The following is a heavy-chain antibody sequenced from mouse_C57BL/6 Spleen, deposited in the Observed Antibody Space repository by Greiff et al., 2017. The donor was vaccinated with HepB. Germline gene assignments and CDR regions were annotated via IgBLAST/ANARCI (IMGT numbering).Heavy chain of an antibody. CDR3: ARRGGIYYGNSYAMDY. D-gene: IGHD2-1*01. V-gene: IGHV1-80*01. CDR2: IYPGDGDT. J-gene: IGHJ4*01. CDR1: GYAFSSYW. Sequence: VQLQQSGAELVKPGASVKISCKASGYAFSSYWMNWVKQRPGKGLEWIGQIYPGDGDTNYNGKFKGKATLTADKSSSTAYMQLRSLTSEDSAVYFCARRGGIYYGNSYAMDYWGQGTSVTVSS.